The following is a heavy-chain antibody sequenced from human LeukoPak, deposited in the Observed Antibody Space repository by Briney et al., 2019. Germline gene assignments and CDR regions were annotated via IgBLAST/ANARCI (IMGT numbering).Heavy chain of an antibody. D-gene: IGHD5-12*01. CDR3: ASGYRGPYYYYGMDA. Sequence: GRSLRLSCAASGFTFSSYAMHWVRQAPGKGLEWVAVISYDGSNKYYADSVKGRFTISRDNSKDTLYLQMNSLRAEDTAVYYCASGYRGPYYYYGMDAWGQGTTVTVSS. CDR1: GFTFSSYA. V-gene: IGHV3-30-3*01. CDR2: ISYDGSNK. J-gene: IGHJ6*02.